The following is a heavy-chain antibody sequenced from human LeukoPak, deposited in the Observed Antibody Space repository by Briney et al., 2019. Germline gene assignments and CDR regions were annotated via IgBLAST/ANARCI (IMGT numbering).Heavy chain of an antibody. CDR3: AKEGNSFGFDH. D-gene: IGHD5-18*01. CDR1: GFTFSTYW. Sequence: PGGSLRLSCAASGFTFSTYWMHWVRQAPGKGLVWVSRINSDGSRTTYADSVKGRFTISRDNSRNILFLQMNSLRAEDTAVYYCAKEGNSFGFDHWGRGTLVTVSS. CDR2: INSDGSRT. J-gene: IGHJ4*02. V-gene: IGHV3-74*01.